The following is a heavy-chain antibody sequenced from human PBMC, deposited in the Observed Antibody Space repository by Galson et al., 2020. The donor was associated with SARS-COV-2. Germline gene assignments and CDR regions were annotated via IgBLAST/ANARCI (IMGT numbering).Heavy chain of an antibody. CDR2: ISYDGSNK. J-gene: IGHJ5*02. CDR3: AREAGGGDGWFDP. Sequence: GGPLRLSCAASGFTFSSYAMHWVRQAPGKGLEWVAVISYDGSNKYYADSVKGRFTISRDNSKNTLYLQMNSLRAEDTAVYYCAREAGGGDGWFDPWGQGTLVTVSS. V-gene: IGHV3-30-3*01. CDR1: GFTFSSYA. D-gene: IGHD2-21*01.